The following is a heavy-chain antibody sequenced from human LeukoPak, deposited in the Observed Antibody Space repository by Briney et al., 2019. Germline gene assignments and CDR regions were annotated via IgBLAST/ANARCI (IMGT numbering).Heavy chain of an antibody. J-gene: IGHJ6*01. V-gene: IGHV4-39*01. Sequence: SETLSLTCTVSSDSISSSSYYWGYIRQPPGEGLEWIGSIYYSGSTFYNPSLKSRVTISVDTSKNQFSLKVSSVTAADTAVYYCASKEYYYYGMDVWGQGTTVTVSS. CDR2: IYYSGST. CDR3: ASKEYYYYGMDV. CDR1: SDSISSSSYY.